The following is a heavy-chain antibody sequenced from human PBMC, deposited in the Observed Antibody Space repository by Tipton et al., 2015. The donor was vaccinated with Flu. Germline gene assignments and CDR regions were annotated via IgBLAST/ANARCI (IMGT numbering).Heavy chain of an antibody. CDR1: GGTFSSYA. D-gene: IGHD2-2*01. CDR2: IIPIFGTA. Sequence: QLVQSGAEVKKPGSSVKVSCKASGGTFSSYAISWVRQAPGQGLEWMGGIIPIFGTANYAQKFQGRVTITADESTSTAYMELSSLRSEGTAVYYCARDPLYCSSTSCHTEDDYWGQGTLVTVSS. V-gene: IGHV1-69*01. J-gene: IGHJ4*02. CDR3: ARDPLYCSSTSCHTEDDY.